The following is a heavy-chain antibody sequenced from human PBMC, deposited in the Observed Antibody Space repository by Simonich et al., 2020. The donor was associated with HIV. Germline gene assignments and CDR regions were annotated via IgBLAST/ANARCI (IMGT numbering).Heavy chain of an antibody. J-gene: IGHJ3*02. D-gene: IGHD6-19*01. CDR1: GGSFSVYY. V-gene: IGHV4-34*01. CDR3: ARERAAVVRRVGAFDI. CDR2: INHSGRT. Sequence: QVQLQQWGAGLLKPSETLSLTCAVYGGSFSVYYWSWLRQPPVKGLEWIGEINHSGRTNYNPSLKSRVTISVDTSKNQFSLKLSSVTAADTAVYYCARERAAVVRRVGAFDIWGQGTMVTVSS.